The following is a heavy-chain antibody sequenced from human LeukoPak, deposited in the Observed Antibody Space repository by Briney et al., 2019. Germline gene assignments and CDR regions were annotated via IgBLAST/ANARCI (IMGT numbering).Heavy chain of an antibody. D-gene: IGHD1-1*01. CDR2: ISSSSSYI. CDR1: GFTFSSYS. J-gene: IGHJ4*02. Sequence: GGSLRLSCAASGFTFSSYSMTWVRQAPGKGLEWVSSISSSSSYIYYADSVKGRFTISRDNAKNSLYLQMNSLRAEDTAVYYCARDQAGTTGTLDYWGQGTLVTVSS. CDR3: ARDQAGTTGTLDY. V-gene: IGHV3-21*01.